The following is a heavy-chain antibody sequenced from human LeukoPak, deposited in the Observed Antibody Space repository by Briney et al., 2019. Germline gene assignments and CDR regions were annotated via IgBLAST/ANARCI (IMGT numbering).Heavy chain of an antibody. J-gene: IGHJ6*03. Sequence: VASVKLSCKASGGTFSNYAISWVRQSPGQGLEWMGRIIPMFGTTNHAQTFQGRVTITTDESTSTAYMEVSSLRIEDTAVYYCASVTVTTWAPDGHMDVWGKGTTVTVSS. CDR3: ASVTVTTWAPDGHMDV. CDR2: IIPMFGTT. CDR1: GGTFSNYA. V-gene: IGHV1-69*05. D-gene: IGHD4-11*01.